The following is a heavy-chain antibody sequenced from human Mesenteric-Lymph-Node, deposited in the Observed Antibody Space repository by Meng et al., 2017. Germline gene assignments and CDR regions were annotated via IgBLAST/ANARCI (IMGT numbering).Heavy chain of an antibody. CDR2: IYYSGST. CDR3: ARGVGGCDSSGYYYDY. J-gene: IGHJ4*02. Sequence: SETLSLTCTVSGGSISSYYWSWIRQPPGKGLEWIGYIYYSGSTNYNPSLKSRVTISVDTSKNQFTLKLSSVTAADTAVYYCARGVGGCDSSGYYYDYWGQGTLVTVSS. V-gene: IGHV4-59*01. D-gene: IGHD3-22*01. CDR1: GGSISSYY.